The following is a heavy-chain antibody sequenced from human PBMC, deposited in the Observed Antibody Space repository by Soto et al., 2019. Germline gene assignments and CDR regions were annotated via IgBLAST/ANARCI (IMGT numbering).Heavy chain of an antibody. CDR2: VDGSGFTS. CDR1: GLTFNSYA. J-gene: IGHJ3*01. CDR3: AKALGLYCGGDCFDAFDV. D-gene: IGHD2-21*02. V-gene: IGHV3-23*01. Sequence: EVQLLESGGGLVQPGGSLRLSCAASGLTFNSYAMTWVRQAPGRGLEWVSGVDGSGFTSYHADSVKGRFTISRDNSKNTLYLQMNSLRAEDMAVYYCAKALGLYCGGDCFDAFDVWGQGAMVSVSS.